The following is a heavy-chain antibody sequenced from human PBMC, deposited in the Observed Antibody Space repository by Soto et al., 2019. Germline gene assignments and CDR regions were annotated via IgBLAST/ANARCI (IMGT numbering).Heavy chain of an antibody. CDR1: GYTFTSYG. D-gene: IGHD3-9*01. CDR3: ARELRYFDPFDY. CDR2: ISAYNGNT. V-gene: IGHV1-18*01. Sequence: ASVKVSCKASGYTFTSYGISWVRQAPGQGLEWMGWISAYNGNTNYAQKLQGRVTMTTDTSTSTAYMELRSLRSDDTAVYSCARELRYFDPFDYWGQGTLVTVSS. J-gene: IGHJ4*02.